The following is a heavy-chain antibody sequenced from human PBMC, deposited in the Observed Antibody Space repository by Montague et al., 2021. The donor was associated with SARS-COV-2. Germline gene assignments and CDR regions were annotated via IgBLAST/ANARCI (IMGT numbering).Heavy chain of an antibody. CDR2: IYYSGST. CDR3: ARDRQLVGRGFGYYYYGMDV. D-gene: IGHD6-13*01. CDR1: GGSISSYY. J-gene: IGHJ6*02. Sequence: SETLSLTCTVSGGSISSYYWSRIRQPPGKGLEWIGYIYYSGSTXXXPSXXXRVTISVDTSKNQFSLKLSSVTAADTAVYYCARDRQLVGRGFGYYYYGMDVWGQGTTVTASS. V-gene: IGHV4-59*01.